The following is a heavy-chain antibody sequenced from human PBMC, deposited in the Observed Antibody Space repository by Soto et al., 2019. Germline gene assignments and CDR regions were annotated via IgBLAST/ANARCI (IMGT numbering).Heavy chain of an antibody. CDR3: ARVGSGYSSSWYYFDY. J-gene: IGHJ4*02. Sequence: GGSLRLSCAAYGFTFSSYDMHWVRQATGKGLEWVSAIGTAGDTYYPGSVKGRFTISRENAKNSLYLQMNSLRAGDTAVYYCARVGSGYSSSWYYFDYWGQGTLVTVSS. V-gene: IGHV3-13*01. CDR2: IGTAGDT. D-gene: IGHD6-13*01. CDR1: GFTFSSYD.